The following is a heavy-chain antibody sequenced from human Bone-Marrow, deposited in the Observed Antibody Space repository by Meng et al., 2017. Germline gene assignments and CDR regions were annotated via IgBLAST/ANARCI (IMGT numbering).Heavy chain of an antibody. Sequence: GESLKISCAASGFTFSSSWMHWVRQAPGKGLEWVSGINWNGGSTGYADSVKGRFTISRDNAKNSLYLQMNSLRAEDTALYYCARDLRKVRGVRGFDYWGQGTLVTVSS. CDR1: GFTFSSSW. D-gene: IGHD3-10*01. V-gene: IGHV3-20*04. CDR3: ARDLRKVRGVRGFDY. CDR2: INWNGGST. J-gene: IGHJ4*02.